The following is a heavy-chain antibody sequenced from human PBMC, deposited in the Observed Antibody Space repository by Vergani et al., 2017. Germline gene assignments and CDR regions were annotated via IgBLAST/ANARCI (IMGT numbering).Heavy chain of an antibody. CDR1: GGSFSGYY. CDR3: ARVSEWYYFDY. Sequence: QVQLQQWGAGLLKPSETLSLTCAVYGGSFSGYYWSWIRQPPGKGLEWIGEINHSGSTNYNPSLKSRVTISVDTSKNQFSLKLSSVTAADTAVYYCARVSEWYYFDYWGQGTLVTVSS. V-gene: IGHV4-34*01. D-gene: IGHD2-8*01. J-gene: IGHJ4*02. CDR2: INHSGST.